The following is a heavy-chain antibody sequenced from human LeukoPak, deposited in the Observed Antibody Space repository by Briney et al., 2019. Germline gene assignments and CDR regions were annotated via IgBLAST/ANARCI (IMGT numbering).Heavy chain of an antibody. CDR1: GFTFSSYA. Sequence: GGSLRLSCAASGFTFSSYAMSWVRQAPGKGLEWVSAISGSGGSTYYADSVKGRFTISRDNSKNTLYLQMNSLRAEDTAVYYCAKDRPPRGYYDFWSGYAREDAFDSWGQGTMVTVSS. J-gene: IGHJ3*02. CDR2: ISGSGGST. V-gene: IGHV3-23*01. CDR3: AKDRPPRGYYDFWSGYAREDAFDS. D-gene: IGHD3-3*01.